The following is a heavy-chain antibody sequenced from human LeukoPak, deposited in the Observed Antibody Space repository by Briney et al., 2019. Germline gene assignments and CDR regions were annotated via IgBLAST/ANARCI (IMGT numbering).Heavy chain of an antibody. CDR3: ARGMGSWSDTLSQYNWFDP. Sequence: GGSLRLSCAASGFTFDDYGMSWVRQAPGKGLEWVSGINWNGGGTGYADSVKGRFTISRDNAKNSLYLQMNSLRAEDTALYHCARGMGSWSDTLSQYNWFDPWGQGTLVTVSS. J-gene: IGHJ5*02. CDR2: INWNGGGT. D-gene: IGHD6-13*01. V-gene: IGHV3-20*01. CDR1: GFTFDDYG.